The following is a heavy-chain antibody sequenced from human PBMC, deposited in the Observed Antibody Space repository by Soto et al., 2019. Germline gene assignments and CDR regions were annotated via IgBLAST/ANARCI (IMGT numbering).Heavy chain of an antibody. Sequence: GGSLRLSCAASGFTFRSYAMNWVRQAPGKGLEWVSAISGSAGSTYYADSVKGRFTISRDSSKNTLYLQMNSLRAEDTAVYYCAKGNSWSPALVLDIWGQGTMVTVS. V-gene: IGHV3-23*01. CDR2: ISGSAGST. CDR1: GFTFRSYA. J-gene: IGHJ3*02. CDR3: AKGNSWSPALVLDI. D-gene: IGHD1-7*01.